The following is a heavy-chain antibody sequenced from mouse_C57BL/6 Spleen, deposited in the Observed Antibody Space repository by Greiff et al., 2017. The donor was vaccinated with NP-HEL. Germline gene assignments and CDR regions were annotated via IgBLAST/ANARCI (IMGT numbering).Heavy chain of an antibody. J-gene: IGHJ2*01. CDR1: GYAFSSYW. D-gene: IGHD2-4*01. CDR3: ASSYDYDGDYFDY. Sequence: QVQLKQSGAELVKPGASVKISCKASGYAFSSYWMNWVKQRPGKGLEWIGQIYPGDGDTNYNGKFKGKATLTADKSSSTAYMQLSSLTSEDSAVYFCASSYDYDGDYFDYWGQGTTLTVSS. V-gene: IGHV1-80*01. CDR2: IYPGDGDT.